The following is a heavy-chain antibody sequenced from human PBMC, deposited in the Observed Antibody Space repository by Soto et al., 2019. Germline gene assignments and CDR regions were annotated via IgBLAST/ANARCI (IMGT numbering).Heavy chain of an antibody. Sequence: EVRLLESGGGPVKPGESLRLSCEASGFTFNNYGMDWVRQAPGRGLEWISFISGASDTTNYADSVKGRFIISRDNSKNTLYLQMNSLRAEDTAIYYCAKSFTQSNVWRAYRHKTHFDYWGQGALVTVTS. CDR1: GFTFNNYG. J-gene: IGHJ4*02. V-gene: IGHV3-23*01. CDR3: AKSFTQSNVWRAYRHKTHFDY. CDR2: ISGASDTT. D-gene: IGHD3-16*02.